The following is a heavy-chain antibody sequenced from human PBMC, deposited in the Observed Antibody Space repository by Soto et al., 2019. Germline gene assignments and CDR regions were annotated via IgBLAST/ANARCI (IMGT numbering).Heavy chain of an antibody. D-gene: IGHD3-22*01. V-gene: IGHV4-59*01. CDR1: DGSISDYD. CDR3: ARAKTTMIVPENY. CDR2: FSYGGGT. Sequence: SETLCLTCSVSDGSISDYDWSWIRQPPGKGLEWIGYFSYGGGTNNSPSLKSRVTISGDTSKDQFSLNLSSVTAADTAVYFCARAKTTMIVPENYWGQGTLVTVSS. J-gene: IGHJ4*02.